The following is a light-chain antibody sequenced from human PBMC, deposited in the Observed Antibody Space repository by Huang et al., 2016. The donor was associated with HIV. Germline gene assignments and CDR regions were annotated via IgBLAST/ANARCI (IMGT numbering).Light chain of an antibody. CDR1: KSLNNY. CDR2: NAS. J-gene: IGKJ4*01. CDR3: QQRSRTLT. Sequence: GDSATLSCRASKSLNNYLSLYQQRPGQAPRLIIYNASNRPTGVPARFSGSGSGTDFTLTISSLKPGDFETYYCQQRSRTLTFGGGTRIEI. V-gene: IGKV3-11*01.